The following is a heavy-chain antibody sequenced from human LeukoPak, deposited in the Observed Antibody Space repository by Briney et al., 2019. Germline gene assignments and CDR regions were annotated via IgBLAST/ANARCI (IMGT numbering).Heavy chain of an antibody. CDR1: RFTFSNAW. Sequence: PGGSLRLSCAGSRFTFSNAWMNWVRQAPGKGQEWVGRIKSKPDGETTDYAAPVKGRFTISRDDSKNMVYVQMNSLKTEDTAVYYCATGRDFDLWGRGTLVTVSS. V-gene: IGHV3-15*01. CDR3: ATGRDFDL. J-gene: IGHJ2*01. CDR2: IKSKPDGETT.